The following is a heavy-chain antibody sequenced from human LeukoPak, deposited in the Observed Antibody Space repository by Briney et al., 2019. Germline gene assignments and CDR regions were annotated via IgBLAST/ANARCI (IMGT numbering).Heavy chain of an antibody. CDR3: ERVDIVPSDYWFDY. J-gene: IGHJ4*02. CDR2: SCYSGST. V-gene: IGHV4-31*03. CDR1: GGSISSGGYL. Sequence: PSETVSLTCSVSGGSISSGGYLWRWVRQHPGKGLGWIGYSCYSGSTYYNPSLKSRVTISVDTTKNQFSVKLSSVTAAVTSVYYCERVDIVPSDYWFDYWGQGTLVTVSS. D-gene: IGHD5-12*01.